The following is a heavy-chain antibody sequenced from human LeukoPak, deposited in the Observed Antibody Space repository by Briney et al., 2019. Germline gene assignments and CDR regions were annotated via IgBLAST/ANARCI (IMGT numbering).Heavy chain of an antibody. CDR1: KFTFSHYG. Sequence: SLRLSCTASKFTFSHYGMQWVRQVPGKGLEWVAVISSDGSIKVYADSVKGRFTLSRDNSINTVDLQMNSLRAEDTAVYYCVKEYHSRGFGAYFDYWGQGTLVTVSS. V-gene: IGHV3-30*18. J-gene: IGHJ4*02. CDR2: ISSDGSIK. D-gene: IGHD3-3*01. CDR3: VKEYHSRGFGAYFDY.